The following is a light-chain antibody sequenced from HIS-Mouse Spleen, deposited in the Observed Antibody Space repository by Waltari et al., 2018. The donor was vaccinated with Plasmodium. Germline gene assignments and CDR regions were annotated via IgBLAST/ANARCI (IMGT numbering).Light chain of an antibody. CDR1: SSDVGGYNY. CDR3: SSYAGSNNLV. Sequence: QSALTQPPSASEPPGQSVTISCTGTSSDVGGYNYVYWYQQHPGKAPKLMIYEVSKRPSGVPDRFSCSKSGNTASLTVSELQAEDEADYYCSSYAGSNNLVFGGGTKLTVL. V-gene: IGLV2-8*01. CDR2: EVS. J-gene: IGLJ3*02.